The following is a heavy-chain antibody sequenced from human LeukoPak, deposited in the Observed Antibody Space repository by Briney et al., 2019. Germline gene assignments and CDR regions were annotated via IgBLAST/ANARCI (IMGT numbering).Heavy chain of an antibody. CDR3: AGHHPRNTVDF. V-gene: IGHV4-30-4*01. CDR2: IYYSGST. Sequence: SETLSLTCTVSGGSLSSGDYYLSWIRQPPGKGLEWIGYIYYSGSTYYNPSLKSRVTISLDTSKNQFSLKLSSVTAADTAVYYCAGHHPRNTVDFWGQGTLVTVSS. J-gene: IGHJ4*02. D-gene: IGHD2/OR15-2a*01. CDR1: GGSLSSGDYY.